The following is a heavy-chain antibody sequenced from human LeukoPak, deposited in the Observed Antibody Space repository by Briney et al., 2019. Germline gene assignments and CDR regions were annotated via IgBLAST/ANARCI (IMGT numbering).Heavy chain of an antibody. CDR2: IKQDGSER. CDR3: AKSEGVIVVVITRYAFDI. J-gene: IGHJ3*02. D-gene: IGHD3-22*01. Sequence: GGSLRLSCATSGFTFSGYWMSWVRQAPGKGLEWVANIKQDGSERYYVDSVKGRFTISRDNAKNSLYLQMNSLRAEDTAVYYCAKSEGVIVVVITRYAFDIWGQGTMVTVSS. V-gene: IGHV3-7*05. CDR1: GFTFSGYW.